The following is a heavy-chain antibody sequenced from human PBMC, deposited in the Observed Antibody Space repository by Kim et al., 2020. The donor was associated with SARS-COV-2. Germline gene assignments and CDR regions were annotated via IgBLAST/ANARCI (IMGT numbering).Heavy chain of an antibody. Sequence: ASVKVSCKASGYTFTSYGISWVRQAPGQGLEWMGWISAYNGNTNYAQKLQGRVTMTTDTSTSTAYMELRSLRSDDTAVYYCAREEGGFGVGYYFDYWGQGTLVTVSS. D-gene: IGHD3-16*01. CDR2: ISAYNGNT. J-gene: IGHJ4*02. CDR1: GYTFTSYG. V-gene: IGHV1-18*04. CDR3: AREEGGFGVGYYFDY.